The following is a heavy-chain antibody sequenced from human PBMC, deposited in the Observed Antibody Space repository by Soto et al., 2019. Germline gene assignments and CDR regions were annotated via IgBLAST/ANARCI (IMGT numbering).Heavy chain of an antibody. CDR3: AKGRVGTPGGAGQYYYYYYGMDV. CDR1: GFTFSSYA. V-gene: IGHV3-23*01. Sequence: GGSLRLSCAASGFTFSSYAMSWVRQAPGKGLEWVSAISGSRGSTYYADSVKGRFTISRDNSKNTLYLQMNSLRAEDTAVYYCAKGRVGTPGGAGQYYYYYYGMDVWGQGTTVTVSS. D-gene: IGHD1-26*01. J-gene: IGHJ6*02. CDR2: ISGSRGST.